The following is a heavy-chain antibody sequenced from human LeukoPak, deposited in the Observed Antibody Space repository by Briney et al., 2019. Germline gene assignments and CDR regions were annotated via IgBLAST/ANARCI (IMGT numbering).Heavy chain of an antibody. CDR2: ISYDGSNK. J-gene: IGHJ6*02. Sequence: GGSLRLSCAASGFTFSIYGMHWVRQAPGKGLEWVAVISYDGSNKYYADSVKGRFTISRDNSKNTLYLQMNSLRAEDTAVYYCAKEWAAGTFLSSYYYYGMDVWGQGTTVTVSS. D-gene: IGHD6-13*01. V-gene: IGHV3-30*18. CDR3: AKEWAAGTFLSSYYYYGMDV. CDR1: GFTFSIYG.